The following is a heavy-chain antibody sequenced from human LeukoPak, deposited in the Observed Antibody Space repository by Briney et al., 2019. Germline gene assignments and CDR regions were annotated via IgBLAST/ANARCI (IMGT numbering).Heavy chain of an antibody. CDR2: INHSGST. J-gene: IGHJ6*03. D-gene: IGHD6-19*01. Sequence: PSETLSLTCAVYGGSFSGYYWSWIRQPPGKGLEWIGEINHSGSTNYNPSLKSRVTISVDTSKNQFSLKLSSVTAADTAVYYCASVGYSSGWDFYYYYYYMDVWGKGTTVTVSS. CDR1: GGSFSGYY. V-gene: IGHV4-34*01. CDR3: ASVGYSSGWDFYYYYYYMDV.